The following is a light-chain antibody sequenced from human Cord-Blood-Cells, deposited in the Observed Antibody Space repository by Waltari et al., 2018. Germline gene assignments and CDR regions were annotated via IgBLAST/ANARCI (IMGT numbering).Light chain of an antibody. Sequence: QSALTQPAPVSGSPGQSITISCTGTSSDVGGSNYDSWYHQHPGQAPKLIVYKAGNRPCRVPKRFSGAKSGNTASLTTSVLHAGDGADYYCTSYTSSSTLVGFGGGTKLTVL. CDR3: TSYTSSSTLVG. CDR1: SSDVGGSNY. V-gene: IGLV2-14*01. CDR2: KAG. J-gene: IGLJ2*01.